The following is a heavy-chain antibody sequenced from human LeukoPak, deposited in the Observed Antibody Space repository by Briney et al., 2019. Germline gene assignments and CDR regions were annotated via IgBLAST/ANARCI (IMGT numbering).Heavy chain of an antibody. V-gene: IGHV4-59*08. J-gene: IGHJ4*02. D-gene: IGHD3-22*01. CDR2: IYYRST. CDR3: ARHYDNGSYYYAYFDY. CDR1: GCSISSYY. Sequence: SETLSLTGTGSGCSISSYYWSWIRQAPGKGLEWIGYIYYRSTNYDPSLKSRVTISIDTSNNPLSLKLSSLTAADTAVYYCARHYDNGSYYYAYFDYWGQGTLVTVSS.